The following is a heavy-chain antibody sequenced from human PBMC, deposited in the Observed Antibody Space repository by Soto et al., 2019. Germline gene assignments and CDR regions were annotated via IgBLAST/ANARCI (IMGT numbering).Heavy chain of an antibody. Sequence: ASVKVSCKASGYTFTGYYMHWARQAPGQGLEWMGWINPNSGGTNYAQKFQGWVTMTRDTSISTAYMELSRLRSDDTAVYYCARAGGGSGYHLWQGNAFDIWGQGTMVTLSS. CDR1: GYTFTGYY. D-gene: IGHD3-3*01. CDR3: ARAGGGSGYHLWQGNAFDI. CDR2: INPNSGGT. J-gene: IGHJ3*02. V-gene: IGHV1-2*04.